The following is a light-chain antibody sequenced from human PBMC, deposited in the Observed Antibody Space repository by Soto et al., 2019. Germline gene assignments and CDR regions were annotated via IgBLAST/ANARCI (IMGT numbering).Light chain of an antibody. CDR2: EVS. CDR1: SSDVGGYNY. Sequence: QSALTQPPSASGSPGQSVTISCTGTSSDVGGYNYVSWYQQHPGKAPKLMIYEVSKRPSGVPDRFSGSKSGNTASLTVSGLQAEDEADYYCSSYVGSNKGVFGGGTQLTVL. V-gene: IGLV2-8*01. CDR3: SSYVGSNKGV. J-gene: IGLJ2*01.